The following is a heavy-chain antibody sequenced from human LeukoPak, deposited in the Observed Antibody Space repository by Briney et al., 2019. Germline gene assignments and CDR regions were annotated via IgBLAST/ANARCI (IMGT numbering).Heavy chain of an antibody. D-gene: IGHD5-24*01. J-gene: IGHJ2*01. CDR1: GYTFTSYY. Sequence: ASVKVSCKASGYTFTSYYMHWVRQAPGQGLEWMGIINPSGGSTSYAQKFQGRVTMTRDTSTSTVYMELSSLRSEDTAVYYCARDGVRDGYKYWYFDLWGRGTLVTVSS. V-gene: IGHV1-46*01. CDR3: ARDGVRDGYKYWYFDL. CDR2: INPSGGST.